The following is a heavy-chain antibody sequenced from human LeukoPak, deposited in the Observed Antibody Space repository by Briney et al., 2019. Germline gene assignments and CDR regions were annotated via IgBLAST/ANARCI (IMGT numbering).Heavy chain of an antibody. CDR1: GFTFSSYS. CDR2: ISSSSSYI. J-gene: IGHJ4*02. Sequence: GGPLRLSCAASGFTFSSYSMNWVRQAPGKGLEWVSSISSSSSYIYYADSVKGRFTISRDNAKNSLYLQMNSLRAEDTAVYYCARDYSGWGRDFDYWGQGTLVTVSS. D-gene: IGHD6-19*01. CDR3: ARDYSGWGRDFDY. V-gene: IGHV3-21*01.